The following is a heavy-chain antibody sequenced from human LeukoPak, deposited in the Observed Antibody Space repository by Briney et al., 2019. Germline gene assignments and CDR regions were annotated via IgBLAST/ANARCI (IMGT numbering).Heavy chain of an antibody. J-gene: IGHJ4*02. CDR3: AKGPPVWGDSSGYSDY. CDR2: ISGSGGST. CDR1: GFTFSSYA. D-gene: IGHD3-22*01. V-gene: IGHV3-23*01. Sequence: GGSLRLSCAASGFTFSSYAMSWARQAPGKGLEWVSAISGSGGSTYYADSVKGRFTISRDNSKNTLYLQMNSLRAEDTAVYYCAKGPPVWGDSSGYSDYWGQGTLVTVSS.